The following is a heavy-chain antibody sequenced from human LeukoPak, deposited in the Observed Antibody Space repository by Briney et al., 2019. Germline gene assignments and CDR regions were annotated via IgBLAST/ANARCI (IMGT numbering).Heavy chain of an antibody. V-gene: IGHV3-23*01. Sequence: GATLRLSCAASGFPFSSYAMSWVRQAPGKGLEWVSAISGSGGSTYYADSVKGGFTISTENSNNPMYMQMKSLRPAETAVYYCAKPGYFTSISCLNWFDPWGQGTLVTVSS. CDR2: ISGSGGST. CDR1: GFPFSSYA. D-gene: IGHD2-2*01. CDR3: AKPGYFTSISCLNWFDP. J-gene: IGHJ5*02.